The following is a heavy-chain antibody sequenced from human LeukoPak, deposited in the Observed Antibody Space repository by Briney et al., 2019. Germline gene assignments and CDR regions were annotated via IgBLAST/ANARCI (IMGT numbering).Heavy chain of an antibody. D-gene: IGHD1-26*01. CDR1: GFTFSSYA. Sequence: PGGSLRLSCAASGFTFSSYAMSWVRQAPGKGLEWVSAISGSGGSTYYADSVKGRFTTSRDNSKNTLYLQMNDLRPEDTAVYSCAKQSPYGGRFGVDDDWGRGTLVTVSS. CDR2: ISGSGGST. V-gene: IGHV3-23*01. CDR3: AKQSPYGGRFGVDDD. J-gene: IGHJ4*02.